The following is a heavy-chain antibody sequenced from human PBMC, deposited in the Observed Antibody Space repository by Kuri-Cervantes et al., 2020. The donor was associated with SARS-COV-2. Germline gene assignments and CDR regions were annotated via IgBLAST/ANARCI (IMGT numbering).Heavy chain of an antibody. CDR2: ISAYNGNT. Sequence: ASVKVSCKASGYTFTSYGISWVRQAPGQGLEWMGWISAYNGNTNYAQKLQGRVTMTTDTSTSTAYMELRSLRSDDTAVYYCARAYYYDSSGYYPGDYWGQGPLVPVSS. J-gene: IGHJ4*02. CDR1: GYTFTSYG. D-gene: IGHD3-22*01. V-gene: IGHV1-18*01. CDR3: ARAYYYDSSGYYPGDY.